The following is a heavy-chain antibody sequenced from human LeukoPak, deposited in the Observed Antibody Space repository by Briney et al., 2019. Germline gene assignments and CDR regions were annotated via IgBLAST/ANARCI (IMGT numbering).Heavy chain of an antibody. CDR3: AGHSDIVVVPSCFDY. J-gene: IGHJ4*02. D-gene: IGHD2-2*01. Sequence: SETLSLTRTVSGGSISSSSYYWGWIRQPPGKGLEWIGSIYYSGSTYYNPSLKSRVTISVDTSKNQFSLKLSSVTAADTAVYYCAGHSDIVVVPSCFDYWGQGTLVTVSS. V-gene: IGHV4-39*01. CDR2: IYYSGST. CDR1: GGSISSSSYY.